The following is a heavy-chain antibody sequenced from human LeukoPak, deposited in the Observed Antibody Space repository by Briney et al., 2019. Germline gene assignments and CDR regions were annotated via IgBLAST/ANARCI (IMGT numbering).Heavy chain of an antibody. CDR1: GGTFSSYA. D-gene: IGHD3-16*02. Sequence: ASVKVSCKASGGTFSSYAISWVRQAPGQGLEWMGGIIPIFGTANYAQKFQGRVTITAGESTSTAYMELSSLRSEDTAVYYCASYRLKDRGWFDPWGQGTLVTVSS. CDR3: ASYRLKDRGWFDP. V-gene: IGHV1-69*13. CDR2: IIPIFGTA. J-gene: IGHJ5*02.